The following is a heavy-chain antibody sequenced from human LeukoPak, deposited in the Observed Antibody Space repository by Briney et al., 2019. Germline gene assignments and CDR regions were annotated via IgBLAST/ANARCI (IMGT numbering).Heavy chain of an antibody. D-gene: IGHD3-10*01. Sequence: SETLSLTCVVYGGSFSGYHWSWIRQSPGKGLEWIGEINHRGSINYNPSLKRRVTMSLDTSKNQFSLKLSSVTAADTAVYYCARTHMTSQYGSGYFDYWGPGTLVTVSS. CDR1: GGSFSGYH. CDR2: INHRGSI. CDR3: ARTHMTSQYGSGYFDY. J-gene: IGHJ4*02. V-gene: IGHV4-34*01.